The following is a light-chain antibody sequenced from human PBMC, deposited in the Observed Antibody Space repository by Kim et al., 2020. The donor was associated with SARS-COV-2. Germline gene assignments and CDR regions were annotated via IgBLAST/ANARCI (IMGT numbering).Light chain of an antibody. J-gene: IGLJ1*01. CDR3: KSRDTVGDQLGDV. CDR1: SLRSDH. CDR2: GEN. V-gene: IGLV3-19*01. Sequence: GQTARITCQGNSLRSDHVSWYQQKPVQAPILVIYGENKRPSGIPDRFSCSSSGSAASLTIAGAQAEDEADYYCKSRDTVGDQLGDVFGTGTKVTVL.